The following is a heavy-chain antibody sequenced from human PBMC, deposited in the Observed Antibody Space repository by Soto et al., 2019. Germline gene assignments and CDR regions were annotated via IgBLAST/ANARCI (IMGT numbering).Heavy chain of an antibody. D-gene: IGHD5-12*01. CDR2: ISSNGGST. Sequence: GGSLRLSCAASGFTFSSYAMHWVRQAPGKGLEYVSAISSNGGSTYYANSVKGRFTISRDNSKNTLYLQMGSLRAEDMAVYYCATRGDLSTGQQEALATRDIVATTARGVKLLWYYYYMDVWGKGTTVTVSS. J-gene: IGHJ6*03. V-gene: IGHV3-64*01. CDR1: GFTFSSYA. CDR3: ATRGDLSTGQQEALATRDIVATTARGVKLLWYYYYMDV.